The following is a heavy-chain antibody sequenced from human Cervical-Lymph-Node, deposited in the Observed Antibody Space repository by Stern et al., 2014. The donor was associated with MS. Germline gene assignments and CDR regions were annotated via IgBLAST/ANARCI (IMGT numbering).Heavy chain of an antibody. J-gene: IGHJ6*02. CDR1: GFTFSSYA. D-gene: IGHD2-15*01. CDR2: ISYDGSNK. CDR3: ARVSADIVVVVAALYYYGMDV. V-gene: IGHV3-30-3*01. Sequence: VQLVESGGGVVQPGRSLRLSCAASGFTFSSYAMHWVRQAPGKGLEWVAGISYDGSNKYYADSVKGRFTISRDNSKNTLYLQMNSLRAEDTAVYYCARVSADIVVVVAALYYYGMDVWGQGTTVTVSS.